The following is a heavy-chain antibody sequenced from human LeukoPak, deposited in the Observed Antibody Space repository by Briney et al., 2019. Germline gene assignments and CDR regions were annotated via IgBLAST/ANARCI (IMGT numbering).Heavy chain of an antibody. Sequence: PSETLSLTCAVHGGSFSGYYWSWIRQPPGKGLEWIGEINHSGSTNYNPSLKSRVTISVDTSKNQFSLKLSSVTAADTAVYYCARGLSVWFGELYYFDYWGQGTLVTVSS. D-gene: IGHD3-10*01. CDR3: ARGLSVWFGELYYFDY. V-gene: IGHV4-34*01. CDR1: GGSFSGYY. J-gene: IGHJ4*02. CDR2: INHSGST.